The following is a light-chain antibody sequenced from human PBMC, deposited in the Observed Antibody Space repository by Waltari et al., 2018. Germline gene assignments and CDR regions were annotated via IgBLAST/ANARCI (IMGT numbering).Light chain of an antibody. CDR1: TSNIGNNY. CDR2: ETA. J-gene: IGLJ2*01. CDR3: GTWDNNLSALV. V-gene: IGLV1-51*02. Sequence: QSVLTQPPSVSAAPGQKVTISCSGSTSNIGNNYVPWYQQLPGAAPKVFIYETAKRPSGIPDRFSGSKSGTSASLGITGLQTGDEATYYCGTWDNNLSALVFGGGTKLTVL.